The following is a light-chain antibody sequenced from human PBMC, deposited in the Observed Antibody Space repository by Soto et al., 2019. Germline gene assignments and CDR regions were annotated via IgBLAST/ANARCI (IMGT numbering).Light chain of an antibody. CDR1: SSDVGGYNY. V-gene: IGLV2-11*01. CDR3: CSYAGSYTLYV. J-gene: IGLJ1*01. CDR2: DVS. Sequence: QSVLTQPRSVSGSPGQSVTISCTGTSSDVGGYNYVSWYQQHPGKAPKLMIYDVSKRPSGVPDRFSGSKSGNPASLTISGLQAEDEADYYCCSYAGSYTLYVFGTGTKLTVL.